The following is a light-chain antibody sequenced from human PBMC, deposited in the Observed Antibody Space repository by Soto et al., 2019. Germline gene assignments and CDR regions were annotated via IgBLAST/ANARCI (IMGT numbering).Light chain of an antibody. J-gene: IGKJ1*01. CDR2: GAS. CDR3: QQYGTSPWT. CDR1: QRVSSGN. V-gene: IGKV3-20*01. Sequence: EIVLTQSPGTLSLSPGERATLSCRAGQRVSSGNLAWYQQKPGQAPRLLIYGASSRAIGISDRFSGSGSGTDFTLTISRLEPEDFAVYYCQQYGTSPWTFGPGTKVESK.